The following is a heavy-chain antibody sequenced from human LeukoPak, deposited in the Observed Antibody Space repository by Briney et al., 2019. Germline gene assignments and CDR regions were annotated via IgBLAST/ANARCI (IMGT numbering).Heavy chain of an antibody. CDR2: ISSSGSTI. V-gene: IGHV3-11*01. CDR3: AGDFKPKTWGFDY. CDR1: GFTFSDYY. J-gene: IGHJ4*02. D-gene: IGHD3-16*01. Sequence: GGSLRLSCAASGFTFSDYYMSWIRQAPGKGLEWVSYISSSGSTIYYADSVKGRFTISRDNAKNSLYLQMNSLRAEDTAVYYCAGDFKPKTWGFDYWGQGTLVTVSS.